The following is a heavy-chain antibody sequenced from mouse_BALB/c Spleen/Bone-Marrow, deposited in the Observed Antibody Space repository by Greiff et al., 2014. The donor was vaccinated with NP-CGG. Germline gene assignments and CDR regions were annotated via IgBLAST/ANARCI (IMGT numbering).Heavy chain of an antibody. J-gene: IGHJ4*01. CDR2: INPYNGGT. Sequence: LQQSGASMKISCKASGYSFTGYTMNWVKQSHGKNLEWIGLINPYNGGTSYNQKFKGKATLTVDKSSSTAYMELLSLTSEDSAVYYCARWDYYGYAMDYWGQGTSVTVSP. V-gene: IGHV1-26*01. D-gene: IGHD1-1*01. CDR1: GYSFTGYT. CDR3: ARWDYYGYAMDY.